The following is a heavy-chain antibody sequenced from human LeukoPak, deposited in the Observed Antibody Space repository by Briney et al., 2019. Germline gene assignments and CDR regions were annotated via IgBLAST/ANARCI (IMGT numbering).Heavy chain of an antibody. CDR2: IYHSGNT. J-gene: IGHJ4*02. CDR3: ARDYLLGYCSGGSCSERDY. Sequence: SETLSLTCAVYGGSFSGYYWSWIRQPPGKGLEWIGSIYHSGNTYYNPSLKSRVTISVDTSKNQFSLKLSSVTAADTAVYYCARDYLLGYCSGGSCSERDYWGQGTLVTVSS. V-gene: IGHV4-34*01. D-gene: IGHD2-15*01. CDR1: GGSFSGYY.